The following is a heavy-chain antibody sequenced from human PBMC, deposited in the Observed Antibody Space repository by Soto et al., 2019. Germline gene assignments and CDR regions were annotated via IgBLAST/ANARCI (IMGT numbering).Heavy chain of an antibody. D-gene: IGHD2-21*01. Sequence: QVQLQESGPGLVKPSGTLSLTCAVSGGSISDNWWRWVRQPPGKGLEWIGAISHTGTSHYNPSLWSRVTISIEKSKYQFSLNLSYVTAADTAVYYGARHIEVPLTGGFDFWGQGTLVTVFS. J-gene: IGHJ4*02. CDR2: ISHTGTS. V-gene: IGHV4-4*02. CDR1: GGSISDNW. CDR3: ARHIEVPLTGGFDF.